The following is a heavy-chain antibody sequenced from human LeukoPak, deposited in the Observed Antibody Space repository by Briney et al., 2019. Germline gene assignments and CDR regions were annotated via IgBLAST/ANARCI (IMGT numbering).Heavy chain of an antibody. D-gene: IGHD6-19*01. CDR1: GFTFRIYS. J-gene: IGHJ4*02. Sequence: GGSLRLSCAASGFTFRIYSMNWVRQAPGKGLEWVSSISSSSTYIYYADSVKGRFTISRDNAKNSLYLQMNSLRAEDTAVYYCATTPPYSSGWYYFDYWGQGTLVTVSS. CDR3: ATTPPYSSGWYYFDY. CDR2: ISSSSTYI. V-gene: IGHV3-21*01.